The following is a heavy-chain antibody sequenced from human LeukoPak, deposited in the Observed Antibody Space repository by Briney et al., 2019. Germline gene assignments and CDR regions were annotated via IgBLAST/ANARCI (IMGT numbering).Heavy chain of an antibody. Sequence: GGSLRLSCAASGFTFSSYAMHWVRQAPGKGLEWVAVISYDGSNKYYADSVKGRFTISRDNSKNTLYLQMNSLRAEDTAVYACVRETEAFDSWGQGTLVSVSS. CDR2: ISYDGSNK. J-gene: IGHJ4*02. CDR3: VRETEAFDS. CDR1: GFTFSSYA. V-gene: IGHV3-30*04.